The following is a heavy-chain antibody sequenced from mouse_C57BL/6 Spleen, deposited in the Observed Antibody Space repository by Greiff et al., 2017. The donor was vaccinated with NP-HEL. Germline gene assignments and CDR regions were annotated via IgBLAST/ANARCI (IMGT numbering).Heavy chain of an antibody. D-gene: IGHD2-4*01. J-gene: IGHJ3*01. Sequence: QVQLQQSGPELVKPGASVKISCKASGYAFSSSWMNWVKQRPGKGLEWIGRIYPGDGDTYYNGKFKGKATLTADKSSSTAYMQLSSLTSEDSAVYFCAREENDYDEVWFAYWGQGTLVTVSA. CDR3: AREENDYDEVWFAY. V-gene: IGHV1-82*01. CDR2: IYPGDGDT. CDR1: GYAFSSSW.